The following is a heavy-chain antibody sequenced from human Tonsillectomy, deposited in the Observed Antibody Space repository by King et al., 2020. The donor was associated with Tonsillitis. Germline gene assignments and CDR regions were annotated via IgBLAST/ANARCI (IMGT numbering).Heavy chain of an antibody. CDR3: ARASSSWSNWFDP. D-gene: IGHD6-13*01. V-gene: IGHV4-30-4*07. CDR2: IYYSGST. J-gene: IGHJ5*02. Sequence: LQLQESGPGLVKPSQTLSLTCAVSGGSISSGGYSWSWIRQPPGKGLEWIGYIYYSGSTYYNPSLKSRVTISVDTSKNQFSLKLISVTAADTAVYYCARASSSWSNWFDPWGQGTLVTVSS. CDR1: GGSISSGGYS.